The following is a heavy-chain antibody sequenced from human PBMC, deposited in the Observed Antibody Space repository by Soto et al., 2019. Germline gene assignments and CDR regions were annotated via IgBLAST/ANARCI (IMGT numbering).Heavy chain of an antibody. CDR1: GGSISSSSYY. D-gene: IGHD3-22*01. CDR2: IYYSGST. J-gene: IGHJ3*02. V-gene: IGHV4-39*01. Sequence: ETLSLTCTVSGGSISSSSYYWGWIRQPPGKGLEWIGSIYYSGSTYYNPSLKSRVTISVDTSKNQFSLKLSSVTAADTAVYYCARQLLRGYYDSSGPDAFDIWGQGTMVTVSS. CDR3: ARQLLRGYYDSSGPDAFDI.